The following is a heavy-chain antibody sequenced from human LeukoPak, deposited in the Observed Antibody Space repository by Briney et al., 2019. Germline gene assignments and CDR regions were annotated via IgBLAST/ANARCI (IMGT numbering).Heavy chain of an antibody. CDR1: GYSISSGYY. V-gene: IGHV4-38-2*02. CDR3: ARDATVTTNFDY. CDR2: IYHSGST. J-gene: IGHJ4*02. D-gene: IGHD4-17*01. Sequence: PSETLSLTCTVSGYSISSGYYWGWIRQPPGKGLEWIGSIYHSGSTYYNPSLKSRVTLSVDTSKNQFSLKLSSVTAADTAVYYCARDATVTTNFDYWGQGTLVTVSS.